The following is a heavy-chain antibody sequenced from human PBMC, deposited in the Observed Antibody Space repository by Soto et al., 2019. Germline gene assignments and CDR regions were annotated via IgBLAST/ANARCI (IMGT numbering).Heavy chain of an antibody. D-gene: IGHD2-2*01. CDR2: ILSSSGVI. V-gene: IGHV3-48*01. Sequence: EVQLVESGGGLVQPGGSLRLSCAASGFTFGSYSMNWVRQAPGKGLEWVSFILSSSGVIYYADSVKGRFTISRDNAKNSLYLQMNSLRAEDTAVYYCARALRAPPVATAMPYYMDVWGKGTTVTVSS. J-gene: IGHJ6*03. CDR1: GFTFGSYS. CDR3: ARALRAPPVATAMPYYMDV.